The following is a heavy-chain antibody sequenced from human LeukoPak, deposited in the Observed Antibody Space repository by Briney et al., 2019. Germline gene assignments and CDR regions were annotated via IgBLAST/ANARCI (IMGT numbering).Heavy chain of an antibody. V-gene: IGHV1-2*02. CDR1: GYTFTGYY. Sequence: ASVKVSCKASGYTFTGYYMHWVRQAPGQGLEWMGWINPNSGGTNYAQKFQGRVTMTRDTSISTAYMELSRLRSDDTAVYYCARDSFVVVVAASGYYYGMDVWGQGTTVTVSS. D-gene: IGHD2-15*01. CDR3: ARDSFVVVVAASGYYYGMDV. J-gene: IGHJ6*02. CDR2: INPNSGGT.